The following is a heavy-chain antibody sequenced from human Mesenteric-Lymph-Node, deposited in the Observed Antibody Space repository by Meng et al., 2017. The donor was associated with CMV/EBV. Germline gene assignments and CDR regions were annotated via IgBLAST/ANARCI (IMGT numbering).Heavy chain of an antibody. D-gene: IGHD4-11*01. V-gene: IGHV1-46*01. Sequence: ASVKVSCKASGYIFTSYYLHWVRQAPGQGLEWMGIINPSDGNTNYAQKFQGRVTMNRDTSTSTVYMELSNLRSEDTAVFYCAGAGNSWSDFDSWGQGTLVTVSS. CDR2: INPSDGNT. CDR3: AGAGNSWSDFDS. J-gene: IGHJ4*02. CDR1: GYIFTSYY.